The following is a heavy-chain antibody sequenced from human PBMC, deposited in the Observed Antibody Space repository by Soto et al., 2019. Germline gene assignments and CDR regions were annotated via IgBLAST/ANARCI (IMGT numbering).Heavy chain of an antibody. J-gene: IGHJ4*02. V-gene: IGHV4-59*08. D-gene: IGHD3-3*01. CDR2: IYYSGST. CDR3: ARGGWRQIDY. Sequence: PSETLSLTCTVSGGSLSSYYWSWIRQPPGKGLEWIGYIYYSGSTNYNPSLRSRVTISVDTSKNQFSLKLSSVTAADTAVYYCARGGWRQIDYWGQGTLVTVSS. CDR1: GGSLSSYY.